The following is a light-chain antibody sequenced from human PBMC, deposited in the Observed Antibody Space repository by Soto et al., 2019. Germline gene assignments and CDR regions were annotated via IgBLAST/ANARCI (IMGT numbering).Light chain of an antibody. CDR1: SSDVGGYNF. CDR3: SSYTTISTLVI. V-gene: IGLV2-14*01. J-gene: IGLJ2*01. CDR2: EVR. Sequence: QSVLTQPASVSGSPGQSITISCTGTSSDVGGYNFVSWYQQRPGKAPKLMIYEVRHRPSGVANRFSGSKSGNTASLTISGLQAEDEADYYCSSYTTISTLVIFGGGTQLTVL.